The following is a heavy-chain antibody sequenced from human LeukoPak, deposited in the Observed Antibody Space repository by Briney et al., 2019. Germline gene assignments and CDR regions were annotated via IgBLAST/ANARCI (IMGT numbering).Heavy chain of an antibody. CDR3: ARGGMKRLLAHAAEYFQH. CDR1: GGSFSGYY. V-gene: IGHV4-34*01. Sequence: SETLSLTCAVYGGSFSGYYWGWVRQPPAKGLGWIGEINHSGSTNYNPALKRQVTISVDTSKNQCSLKLSSVTAADTAVYYCARGGMKRLLAHAAEYFQHWGQGTLVTVSS. J-gene: IGHJ1*01. CDR2: INHSGST. D-gene: IGHD3-22*01.